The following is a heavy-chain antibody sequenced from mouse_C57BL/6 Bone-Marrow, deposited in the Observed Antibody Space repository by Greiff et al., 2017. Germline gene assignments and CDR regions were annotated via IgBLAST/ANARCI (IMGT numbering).Heavy chain of an antibody. CDR3: QLRRNAMDY. CDR1: GYTFTDYE. CDR2: IDPETGGT. J-gene: IGHJ4*01. D-gene: IGHD2-4*01. V-gene: IGHV1-15*01. Sequence: QVHVKQSGAELVRPGASVTLSCKASGYTFTDYEMHWVKQTPVHGLEWIGAIDPETGGTAYNQKFKGKAILTADKSSSTAYMELRSLTSEDSAVYYCQLRRNAMDYWGQGTSVTVSS.